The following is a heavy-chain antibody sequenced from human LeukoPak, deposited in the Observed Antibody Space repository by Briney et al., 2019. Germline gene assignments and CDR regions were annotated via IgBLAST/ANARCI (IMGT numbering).Heavy chain of an antibody. CDR2: MSYDANTQ. J-gene: IGHJ6*02. CDR3: AKDDYGMDV. V-gene: IGHV3-30-3*01. Sequence: PGGSLRLSCAASGFTFRNYAMHWVRQAPGKGLEWVAHMSYDANTQYYPDSVKGRFTISRDNSKNTLYLQMNSLRAEDTAVYYCAKDDYGMDVWGQGTTVTVSS. CDR1: GFTFRNYA.